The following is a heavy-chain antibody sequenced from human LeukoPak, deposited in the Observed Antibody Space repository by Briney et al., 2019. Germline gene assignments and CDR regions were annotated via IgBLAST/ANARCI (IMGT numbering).Heavy chain of an antibody. CDR2: IVPKYYTT. CDR3: ARDYTIKAPYFDY. V-gene: IGHV1-69*13. D-gene: IGHD5-24*01. CDR1: GGSFSSST. Sequence: SVKVSCKASGGSFSSSTINWVRQAPGQGLEWMGEIVPKYYTTNYAQKFQGRVTISADSSTSTAYMELGSLTSENTAVYYCARDYTIKAPYFDYWGQGTLVTVSS. J-gene: IGHJ4*02.